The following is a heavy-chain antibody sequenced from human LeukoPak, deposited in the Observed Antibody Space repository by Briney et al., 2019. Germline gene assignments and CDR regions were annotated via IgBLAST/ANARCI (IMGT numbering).Heavy chain of an antibody. J-gene: IGHJ4*02. CDR1: GYTFTSYA. Sequence: ASVKVSCKASGYTFTSYAMHWVRQAPGQRLEWMGWINAGNGNTKYSQKFQGRVAITRDTSASTAYMELSSLRSEDTAVYSCARGVATNRYYFDYWGQGTLVTVSS. D-gene: IGHD5-12*01. CDR2: INAGNGNT. V-gene: IGHV1-3*01. CDR3: ARGVATNRYYFDY.